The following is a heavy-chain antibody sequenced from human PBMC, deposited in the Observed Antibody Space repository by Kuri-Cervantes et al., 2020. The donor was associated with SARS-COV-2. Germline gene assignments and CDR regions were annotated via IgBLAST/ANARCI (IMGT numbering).Heavy chain of an antibody. CDR1: GGSISSHY. J-gene: IGHJ6*03. V-gene: IGHV4-59*04. D-gene: IGHD2-8*01. CDR3: ATLPYCTNGVCYTYYYYYMDV. Sequence: SETLSLTCTVSGGSISSHYWSWIRQPPGKGLEWIGYIYYSGSTYYNPSLKSRVTISVDTSKNQFSLKLSSVTAADTAVYYCATLPYCTNGVCYTYYYYYMDVWGKGTTVTVSS. CDR2: IYYSGST.